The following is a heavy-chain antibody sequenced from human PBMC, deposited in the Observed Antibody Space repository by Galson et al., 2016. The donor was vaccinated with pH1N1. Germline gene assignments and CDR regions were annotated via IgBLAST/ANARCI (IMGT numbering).Heavy chain of an antibody. V-gene: IGHV5-51*01. CDR2: IYLGGSLI. D-gene: IGHD4-17*01. CDR1: GYRFTNSW. CDR3: ARQNDYGDYRGDAFDT. Sequence: QSGAEVKKPGESLKISCKGSGYRFTNSWIGWVRQVPGKGLEWMGIIYLGGSLIRYRPSFQGQVTISADKSINIVSLEWSSLKASDTATYYCARQNDYGDYRGDAFDTWGQGTMVTVSS. J-gene: IGHJ3*02.